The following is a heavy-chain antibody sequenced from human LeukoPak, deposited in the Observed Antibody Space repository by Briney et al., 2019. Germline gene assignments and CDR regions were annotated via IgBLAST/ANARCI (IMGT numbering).Heavy chain of an antibody. J-gene: IGHJ4*02. D-gene: IGHD6-19*01. V-gene: IGHV4-39*01. Sequence: SETLSLTCTVSGGSISSSCYYWGWIRQPPGKGLEWIGSIYYSGSTYYNPSLKSRGTISVDTPKNQFSLKLSSVTAADTAVYYCARQGYSSGWYATRGSPDYWGQGTLVTVSS. CDR3: ARQGYSSGWYATRGSPDY. CDR2: IYYSGST. CDR1: GGSISSSCYY.